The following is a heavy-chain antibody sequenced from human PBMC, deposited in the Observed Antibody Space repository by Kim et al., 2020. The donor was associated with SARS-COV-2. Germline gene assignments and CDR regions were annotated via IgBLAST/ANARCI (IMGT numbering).Heavy chain of an antibody. V-gene: IGHV4-39*07. J-gene: IGHJ4*02. Sequence: SETLSLTCTVSGGSISSSSYYWGWIRQPPGKGLEWIGSIYYSGSTYYNPSLKSRVTISVDTSKNQFSLKLSSVTAADTAVYYCARICLPGGSCPYYFDYWGQGTLVTVSS. CDR2: IYYSGST. CDR3: ARICLPGGSCPYYFDY. D-gene: IGHD2-15*01. CDR1: GGSISSSSYY.